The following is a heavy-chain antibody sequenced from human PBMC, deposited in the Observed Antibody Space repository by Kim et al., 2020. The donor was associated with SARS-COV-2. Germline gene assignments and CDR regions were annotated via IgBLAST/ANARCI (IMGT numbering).Heavy chain of an antibody. CDR3: ARMYDSSGYSRFWYFDL. Sequence: VKGRFTISRDNAKNSLYRQMNSLRAEDTAVYYCARMYDSSGYSRFWYFDLWGRGTLVTVSS. V-gene: IGHV3-11*03. J-gene: IGHJ2*01. D-gene: IGHD3-22*01.